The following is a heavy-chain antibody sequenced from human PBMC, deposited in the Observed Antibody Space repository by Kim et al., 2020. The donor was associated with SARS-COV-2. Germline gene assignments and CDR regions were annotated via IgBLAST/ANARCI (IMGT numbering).Heavy chain of an antibody. CDR3: ARLQSEGRWLQQGGYFVY. CDR2: IYPGDSDT. V-gene: IGHV5-51*01. Sequence: GESLKISCKGSGYSFTSYWIGWVRQMPGKGLEWMGIIYPGDSDTRYSPSFQGQVTISADKSISTAYLQWSSLKASDTAMYYCARLQSEGRWLQQGGYFVYWGQGTLVTVSS. CDR1: GYSFTSYW. D-gene: IGHD5-12*01. J-gene: IGHJ4*02.